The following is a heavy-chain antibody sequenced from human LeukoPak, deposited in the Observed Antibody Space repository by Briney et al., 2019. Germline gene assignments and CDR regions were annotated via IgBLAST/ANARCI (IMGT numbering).Heavy chain of an antibody. CDR2: IYYSGST. CDR3: ARDSGSYLWYFDY. D-gene: IGHD1-26*01. CDR1: GGSISSSSYY. V-gene: IGHV4-39*02. J-gene: IGHJ4*02. Sequence: SETLSLTCTVSGGSISSSSYYWGWIRQPPGKGLEWIGSIYYSGSTYYNPSLKSRVTISVDTSKSQFSLKLSSVTAADTAVYYCARDSGSYLWYFDYWGQGTLVTVSS.